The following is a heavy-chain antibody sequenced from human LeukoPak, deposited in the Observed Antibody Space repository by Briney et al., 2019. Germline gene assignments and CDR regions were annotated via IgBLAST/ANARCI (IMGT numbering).Heavy chain of an antibody. J-gene: IGHJ4*02. D-gene: IGHD6-13*01. V-gene: IGHV1-8*01. Sequence: ASVKVSCKASGYTFTSYDINWVRQATGQGLEWMGWMNPNSGNTGYAQKFQGRVTMTRNTSISTAYMELSSLRSENTAVYYCAREVAAAGTPMSGWGQGTLVTVSS. CDR2: MNPNSGNT. CDR1: GYTFTSYD. CDR3: AREVAAAGTPMSG.